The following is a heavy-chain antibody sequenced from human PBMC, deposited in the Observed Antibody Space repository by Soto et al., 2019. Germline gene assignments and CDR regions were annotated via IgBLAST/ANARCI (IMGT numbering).Heavy chain of an antibody. J-gene: IGHJ5*02. D-gene: IGHD3-22*01. CDR2: IWYDGSNK. CDR1: GFTFSSYG. V-gene: IGHV3-33*01. CDR3: ARSLRAASSGYLNWFDP. Sequence: PGGSLRLSCAASGFTFSSYGMHWVRQAPGKGLEWVAVIWYDGSNKYYADSVKGRFTISRDNSKNTLYLQMNSLRAEDTAVYYCARSLRAASSGYLNWFDPWGQGTLVTVSS.